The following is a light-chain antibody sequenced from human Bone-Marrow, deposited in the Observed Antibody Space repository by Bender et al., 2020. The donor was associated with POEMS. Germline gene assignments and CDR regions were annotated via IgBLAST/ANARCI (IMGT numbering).Light chain of an antibody. Sequence: QSALTQPASVSGSPGQSITISCTGTGSDIGSYNLVSWYQHHPGKAPKLMIYEVTKRPSGVPDRFSGSKSGNTASLTVSGLQAEDEADYYCAVWDDSLNGWVFGGGTKLTVL. V-gene: IGLV2-14*02. J-gene: IGLJ3*02. CDR1: GSDIGSYNL. CDR3: AVWDDSLNGWV. CDR2: EVT.